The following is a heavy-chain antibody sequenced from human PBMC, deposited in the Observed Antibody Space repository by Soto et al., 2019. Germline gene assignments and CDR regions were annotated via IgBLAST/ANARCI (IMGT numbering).Heavy chain of an antibody. D-gene: IGHD2-15*01. Sequence: KPSETLSLTCTVSGGSISSGGYYWSWIRQHPGKGLEWIGYIYYSGSTYYNPSLKSRVTLSVDTSKNQFSLKLSSVTAADTAVYYCARVVVVGYFDYWGQGTLVTVSS. CDR2: IYYSGST. J-gene: IGHJ4*02. CDR3: ARVVVVGYFDY. CDR1: GGSISSGGYY. V-gene: IGHV4-31*03.